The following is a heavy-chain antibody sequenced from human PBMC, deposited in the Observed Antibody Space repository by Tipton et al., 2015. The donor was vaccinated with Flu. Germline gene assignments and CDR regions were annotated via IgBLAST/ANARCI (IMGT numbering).Heavy chain of an antibody. CDR2: INHSGST. CDR3: ARRGLLWYFDL. V-gene: IGHV4-34*01. CDR1: GGSFSGYY. J-gene: IGHJ2*01. D-gene: IGHD2/OR15-2a*01. Sequence: TLSLTCAVYGGSFSGYYWSWIRQPPGKGLEWIGEINHSGSTNYNPSLKSRVTMSVDTSKNQFSLKLSSVTAADTAVYYCARRGLLWYFDLWGRGTLVTVSS.